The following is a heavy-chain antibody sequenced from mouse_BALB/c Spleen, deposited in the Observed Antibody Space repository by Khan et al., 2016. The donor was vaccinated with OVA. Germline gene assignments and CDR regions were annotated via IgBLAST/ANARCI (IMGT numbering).Heavy chain of an antibody. D-gene: IGHD4-1*01. CDR1: GFIFSSYS. J-gene: IGHJ3*01. CDR3: ARHVTGSVAY. V-gene: IGHV5-6*01. Sequence: EVKLMESGGDLVKPGGSLKLSCAASGFIFSSYSMSWVRQTPDKRLELVATISSGGDSTYYPDHVKGRLTISRDNDKKHLYLQLSSLKSEDTAMEYCARHVTGSVAYWGQGTLVTVSA. CDR2: ISSGGDST.